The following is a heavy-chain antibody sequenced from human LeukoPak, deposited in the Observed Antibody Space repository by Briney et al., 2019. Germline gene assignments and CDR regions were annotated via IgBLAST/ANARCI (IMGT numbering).Heavy chain of an antibody. CDR2: ITSGGTTI. CDR1: GFTFRTYN. Sequence: GGSLRLPCAASGFTFRTYNMNWVRQAPGKGLEWVSYITSGGTTIYYADSVKGRFTISRDNAKNSLYLQMNSLRAEDTAVYYRARDYSTVTTFFDYWGQGTLVTVSS. V-gene: IGHV3-48*01. D-gene: IGHD4-17*01. J-gene: IGHJ4*02. CDR3: ARDYSTVTTFFDY.